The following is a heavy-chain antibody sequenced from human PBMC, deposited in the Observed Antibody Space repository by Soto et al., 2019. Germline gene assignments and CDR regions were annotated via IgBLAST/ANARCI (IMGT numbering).Heavy chain of an antibody. CDR1: GYSFTSYW. Sequence: PGESLKISCKGSGYSFTSYWIGWVRQMPGKGLEWMGIIYPGDSDTRYSPSFQGQVTISADKSISTAYLQWSSLKASDTAMYYCARLWGGQSKPPSSPTDYWGQGPLVTLAS. J-gene: IGHJ4*02. CDR2: IYPGDSDT. D-gene: IGHD3-3*01. CDR3: ARLWGGQSKPPSSPTDY. V-gene: IGHV5-51*01.